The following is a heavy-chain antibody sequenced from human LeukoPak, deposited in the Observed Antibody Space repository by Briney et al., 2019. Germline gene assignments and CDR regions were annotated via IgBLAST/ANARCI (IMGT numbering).Heavy chain of an antibody. V-gene: IGHV1-2*02. CDR1: GYTFTGYY. CDR2: INPNSGGT. CDR3: ARDGRGKRRGYNYEAGGY. D-gene: IGHD5-18*01. J-gene: IGHJ4*02. Sequence: GASVKVSCKASGYTFTGYYMHWVRQAPGQGLEWMGWINPNSGGTNYAQKFQGRVTMTRDTSISTAYMELSRLRSDDTAVYYCARDGRGKRRGYNYEAGGYWGQGTLVTVSS.